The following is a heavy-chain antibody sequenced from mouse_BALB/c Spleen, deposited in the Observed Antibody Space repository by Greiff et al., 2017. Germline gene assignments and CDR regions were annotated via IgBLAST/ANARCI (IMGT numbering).Heavy chain of an antibody. J-gene: IGHJ4*01. CDR2: IRNKANGYTT. D-gene: IGHD2-1*01. V-gene: IGHV7-3*02. CDR3: ARDEGNYVDAMDY. Sequence: EVQRVESGGGLVQPGGSLRLSCATSGFTFTDYYMSWVRQPPGKALEWLGFIRNKANGYTTEYSASVKGRFTISRDNSQSILYLQMNTLRAEDSATYYCARDEGNYVDAMDYWGQGTSVTVSS. CDR1: GFTFTDYY.